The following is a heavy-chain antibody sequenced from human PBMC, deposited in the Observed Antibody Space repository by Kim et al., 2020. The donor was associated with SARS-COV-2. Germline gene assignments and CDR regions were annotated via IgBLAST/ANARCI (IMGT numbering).Heavy chain of an antibody. Sequence: GGSLRLSCTASGFTFSNYAMSWVRQAPGKGLEWVSIISDSGVVTYYADSVKGRFTISRDNSKNTLYLQMNRLRAGDTAIYYCAKATRKYYDILTGLDYWGQGTLLTVSS. J-gene: IGHJ4*02. V-gene: IGHV3-23*01. CDR2: ISDSGVVT. D-gene: IGHD3-9*01. CDR3: AKATRKYYDILTGLDY. CDR1: GFTFSNYA.